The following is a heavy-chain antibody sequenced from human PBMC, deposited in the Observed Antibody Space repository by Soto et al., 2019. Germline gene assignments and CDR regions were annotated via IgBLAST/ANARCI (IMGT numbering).Heavy chain of an antibody. CDR1: GGSVSTYY. J-gene: IGHJ4*02. D-gene: IGHD6-19*01. CDR2: IYTTGIT. CDR3: ARDTAAGWYYFDH. V-gene: IGHV4-59*02. Sequence: SETLSLTCTISGGSVSTYYWTWIRRPPGKGLEWIGYIYTTGITNYNPSLKSRVTISIDTSKNQFSLKLTSVTAADTAVYYCARDTAAGWYYFDHWGQGPLVTVSS.